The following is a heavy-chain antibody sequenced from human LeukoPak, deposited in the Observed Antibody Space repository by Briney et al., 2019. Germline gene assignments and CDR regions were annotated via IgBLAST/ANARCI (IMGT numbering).Heavy chain of an antibody. D-gene: IGHD3-9*01. CDR1: GYTFTSYG. J-gene: IGHJ4*02. CDR3: ARGSKYYDILTGYSRDY. V-gene: IGHV1-18*01. Sequence: ASVKVSCKASGYTFTSYGISWVRQAPGQGLEWMGWISAYNGNTSYAQKLQGRVTMTTDTSTSTAYMELRSLRSDDTAVYYCARGSKYYDILTGYSRDYWGQGTLVTVSS. CDR2: ISAYNGNT.